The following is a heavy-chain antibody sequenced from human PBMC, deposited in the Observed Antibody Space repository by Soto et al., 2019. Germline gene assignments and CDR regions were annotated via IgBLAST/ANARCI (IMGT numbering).Heavy chain of an antibody. J-gene: IGHJ5*02. CDR2: ISAYNGGT. D-gene: IGHD3-22*01. CDR1: GYTFTSYG. CDR3: TRASSITMILVDPINHWFDP. Sequence: QVQLVQSGAEVKKPGASVKVSCQASGYTFTSYGISWVRQAPGQGLEWMGWISAYNGGTNYAQNLQGRVTLTTDTSTGTAYMELRGLTSDDTAVYYCTRASSITMILVDPINHWFDPWGQGTLVTVSS. V-gene: IGHV1-18*04.